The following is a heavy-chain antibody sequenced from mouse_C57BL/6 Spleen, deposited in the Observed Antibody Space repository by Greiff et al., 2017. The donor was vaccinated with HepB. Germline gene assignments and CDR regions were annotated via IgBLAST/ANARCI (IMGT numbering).Heavy chain of an antibody. J-gene: IGHJ2*01. Sequence: QVQLKQPGAELVKPGASVKLSCKASGYTFTSYWMQWVKQRPGQGLEWIGEIDPSDSYTNYNQKFKGKATLTVDTSSSTAYMQLSSLTSEDSAVYYCARGSPSSPFDYWGQGTTLTVSS. CDR1: GYTFTSYW. V-gene: IGHV1-50*01. CDR2: IDPSDSYT. CDR3: ARGSPSSPFDY.